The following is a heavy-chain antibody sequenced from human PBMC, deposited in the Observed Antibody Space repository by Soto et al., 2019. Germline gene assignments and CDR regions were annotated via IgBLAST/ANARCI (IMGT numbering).Heavy chain of an antibody. CDR1: GGSIGSSSNY. CDR2: IYYSGLT. Sequence: QLQLQESGPGLVKPSETLSLTCTVSGGSIGSSSNYWAWIRQPPGKGLEWIGSIYYSGLTYYNPSLKSGVTISGGTSKTQSALRLSSVTAADTAVYYCARQNSDSAGYYGFDYWGQGTLVTVSS. J-gene: IGHJ4*02. CDR3: ARQNSDSAGYYGFDY. D-gene: IGHD3-22*01. V-gene: IGHV4-39*01.